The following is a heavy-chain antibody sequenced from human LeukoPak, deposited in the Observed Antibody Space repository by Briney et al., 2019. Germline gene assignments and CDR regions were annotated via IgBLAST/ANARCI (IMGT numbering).Heavy chain of an antibody. V-gene: IGHV4-59*08. D-gene: IGHD6-19*01. CDR3: ARHSSVAAYYYGMDV. J-gene: IGHJ6*02. CDR1: GGSISSYY. Sequence: SETLSLTCTVSGGSISSYYWSWIRQPPGKGLEWIGYIYYSGSTNYNPSLKSRVTISVDTSKNQFPLKLSSVTAADTAVYYCARHSSVAAYYYGMDVWGQGTTVTVSS. CDR2: IYYSGST.